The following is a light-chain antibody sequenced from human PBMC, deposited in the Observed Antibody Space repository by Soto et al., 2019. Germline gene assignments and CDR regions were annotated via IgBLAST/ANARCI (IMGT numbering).Light chain of an antibody. CDR2: GAS. Sequence: EIVLTQSPGTLSLSPGERATLSSRAIQSVSSSYLAWYQQKPGQAPRLLIYGASSRATGIPDRFSGSGSGTDFTLTISRLEPEDFAVYYCQQYGSSPFTFGPGTKVDIK. J-gene: IGKJ3*01. V-gene: IGKV3-20*01. CDR1: QSVSSSY. CDR3: QQYGSSPFT.